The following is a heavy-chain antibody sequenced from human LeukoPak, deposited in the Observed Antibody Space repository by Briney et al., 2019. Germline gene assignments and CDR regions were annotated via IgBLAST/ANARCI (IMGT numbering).Heavy chain of an antibody. CDR1: GFTFDRFT. CDR3: AKEVDCPSDCLFFHS. J-gene: IGHJ4*02. Sequence: GGSLRLACAASGFTFDRFTIHWLRQTPGEGLEWVSLINRRGHTFYADSVKGRFTISRDNSRNSVFLQMNSLRPEDTALYHCAKEVDCPSDCLFFHSWGQGTLVTVSS. CDR2: INRRGHT. V-gene: IGHV3-43*01. D-gene: IGHD2-21*02.